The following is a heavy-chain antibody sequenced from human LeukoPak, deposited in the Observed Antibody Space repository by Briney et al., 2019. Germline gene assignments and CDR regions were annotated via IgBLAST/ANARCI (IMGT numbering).Heavy chain of an antibody. CDR3: AREYYSLSGRNWFDP. V-gene: IGHV4-59*01. CDR1: GGSISDYY. Sequence: SETLSLTCTVSGGSISDYYWIWIRQPPGKGLEWVGHISNKGKTNYSPSLNSRVTISVDKSRNQFSLNLSSVTAADTAVYYCAREYYSLSGRNWFDPWGQGTLVTVSS. D-gene: IGHD3-10*01. J-gene: IGHJ5*02. CDR2: ISNKGKT.